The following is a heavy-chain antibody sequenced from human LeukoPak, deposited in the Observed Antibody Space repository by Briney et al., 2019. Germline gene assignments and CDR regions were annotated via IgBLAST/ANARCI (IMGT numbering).Heavy chain of an antibody. D-gene: IGHD4-17*01. V-gene: IGHV4-59*01. Sequence: SETLSLTCTVSGGSISSYHWSWIRQPPGKGLEWIGYIYYSGSTNYNPSLKSRVTISVDTSKNQFSLKLSSVTAADTAVYYCARVGDDYGDSDYYGMDVWGQGTTVTVSS. CDR2: IYYSGST. CDR3: ARVGDDYGDSDYYGMDV. CDR1: GGSISSYH. J-gene: IGHJ6*02.